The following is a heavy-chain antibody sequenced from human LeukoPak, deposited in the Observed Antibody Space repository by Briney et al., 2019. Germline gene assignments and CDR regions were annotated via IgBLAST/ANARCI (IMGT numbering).Heavy chain of an antibody. J-gene: IGHJ6*02. CDR1: GFTFSTYG. CDR3: TKGQVGWSYFTMDV. Sequence: GGSLRLSCAASGFTFSTYGMSWVRQAPGKGREWVSYISGSGDSTYYADSVKGRFTISRDNDKNTISLQMNSLRAEDTAVYYCTKGQVGWSYFTMDVWGQGATVTASS. CDR2: ISGSGDST. D-gene: IGHD6-19*01. V-gene: IGHV3-23*01.